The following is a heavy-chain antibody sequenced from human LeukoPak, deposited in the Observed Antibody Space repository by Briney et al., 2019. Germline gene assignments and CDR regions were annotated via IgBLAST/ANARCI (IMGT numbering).Heavy chain of an antibody. J-gene: IGHJ4*02. CDR3: VVPGSPFDY. D-gene: IGHD1-26*01. Sequence: GGPLRLSCAAPGFTFSSYLIHWVPQAPGKGLVWVSRINSDGSSTSYADSVKGRFTNSRDNAKNTVYLKMNSLRVEDTAVYYCVVPGSPFDYGGQGTLVTVSS. CDR1: GFTFSSYL. V-gene: IGHV3-74*01. CDR2: INSDGSST.